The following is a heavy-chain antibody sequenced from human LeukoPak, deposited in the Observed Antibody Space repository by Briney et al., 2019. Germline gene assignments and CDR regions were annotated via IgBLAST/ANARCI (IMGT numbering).Heavy chain of an antibody. CDR2: ISSNGDNT. D-gene: IGHD1-26*01. J-gene: IGHJ4*02. CDR1: GFTFSSYS. V-gene: IGHV3-64*01. Sequence: GGSLRLSCAASGFTFSSYSMLWVRQAPGKGLEYVSAISSNGDNTYYASSVKGRFTISRDNSRNTLHLQMGSVTPEDMGVYYCASRTSIGYYEVWGQGTLVTVSS. CDR3: ASRTSIGYYEV.